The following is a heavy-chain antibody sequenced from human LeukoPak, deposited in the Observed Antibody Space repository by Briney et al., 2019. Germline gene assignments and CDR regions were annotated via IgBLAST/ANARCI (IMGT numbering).Heavy chain of an antibody. V-gene: IGHV3-23*01. Sequence: PGGSLRLSCAASGFIFSNYGMNWVRQAPGKGLEWVAAISASGSATSYADSVRGRFTISRDNSKSTTYLQMNSLRGDDTAVYYCAKDVGKWESLHFFDYWGQGTLVTVSS. CDR1: GFIFSNYG. J-gene: IGHJ4*02. D-gene: IGHD1-26*01. CDR3: AKDVGKWESLHFFDY. CDR2: ISASGSAT.